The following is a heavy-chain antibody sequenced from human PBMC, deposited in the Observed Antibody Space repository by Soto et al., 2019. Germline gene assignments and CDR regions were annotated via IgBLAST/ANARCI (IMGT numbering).Heavy chain of an antibody. CDR2: ISGSGGST. D-gene: IGHD6-25*01. Sequence: EVQLLESGGGLVQPGGSLRLSCAASGFTFSSYAMSWVRQAPGKGLEWVSAISGSGGSTYYADSVKGRCTISRANSSLTPYLQTSRARPAPRAVYYSTKTHTRPNSLHPWGQATLGT. CDR3: TKTHTRPNSLHP. J-gene: IGHJ5*02. CDR1: GFTFSSYA. V-gene: IGHV3-23*01.